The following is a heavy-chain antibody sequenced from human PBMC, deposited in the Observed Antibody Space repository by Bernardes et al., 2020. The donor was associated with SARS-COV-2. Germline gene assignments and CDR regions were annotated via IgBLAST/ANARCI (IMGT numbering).Heavy chain of an antibody. CDR3: SRAPPEAVAGMGLFNH. CDR2: IYYTGST. Sequence: SETLSLTCSVSGGSISRSSDYWGWIRQPPGRGLEWIGSIYYTGSTYYNPSLKSRVTISVDTSKSQFSLNLRSVTAADTAVYYCSRAPPEAVAGMGLFNHGSQGNVVTDS. J-gene: IGHJ4*02. D-gene: IGHD6-19*01. CDR1: GGSISRSSDY. V-gene: IGHV4-39*01.